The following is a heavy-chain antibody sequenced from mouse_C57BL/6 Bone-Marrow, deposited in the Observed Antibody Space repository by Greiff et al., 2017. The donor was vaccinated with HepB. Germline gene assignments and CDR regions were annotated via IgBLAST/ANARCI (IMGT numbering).Heavy chain of an antibody. CDR1: GYTFTSYW. Sequence: QVQLQQPGAELVMPGASVKLSCKASGYTFTSYWMHWVKQRPGQGLEWIGEIDPSDSYTNYNHKFKGKSTLTVDKSSSTAYMQLSSLTSEDSAVYYCARRGYGSSYDFDYWGQGTTLTVSS. V-gene: IGHV1-69*01. CDR3: ARRGYGSSYDFDY. J-gene: IGHJ2*01. CDR2: IDPSDSYT. D-gene: IGHD1-1*01.